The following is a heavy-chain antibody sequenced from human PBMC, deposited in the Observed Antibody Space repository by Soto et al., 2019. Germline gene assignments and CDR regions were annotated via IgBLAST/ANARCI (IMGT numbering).Heavy chain of an antibody. J-gene: IGHJ6*02. Sequence: QVQLVQSGAEVKKPGASVKVSCKASGYTFTSYGIAWVRQAPGQGLEWMGWISAYNGNTNNAQKLQGRVTMTTDTATRTADSELRIQRSDDTAVYYGANDPKSRSWPIVSSCYDCLDVWGQGTPVTVSS. CDR1: GYTFTSYG. CDR2: ISAYNGNT. CDR3: ANDPKSRSWPIVSSCYDCLDV. D-gene: IGHD6-13*01. V-gene: IGHV1-18*04.